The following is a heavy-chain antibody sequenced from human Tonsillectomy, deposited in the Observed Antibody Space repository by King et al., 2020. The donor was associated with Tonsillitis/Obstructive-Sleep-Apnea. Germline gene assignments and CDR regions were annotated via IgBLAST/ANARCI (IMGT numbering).Heavy chain of an antibody. D-gene: IGHD3-3*01. J-gene: IGHJ4*02. Sequence: QLVQSGAEVKKPGESLKISCKGSGYSFTSYWIGWVRQMPGKGLEWMGIIYPGDSDTRYSPSFQGQVTISADKSISTAYLQWSSLEASDTAMYYCARGVGYDFWSASPPDYWGQGTLVTVSS. CDR3: ARGVGYDFWSASPPDY. V-gene: IGHV5-51*03. CDR2: IYPGDSDT. CDR1: GYSFTSYW.